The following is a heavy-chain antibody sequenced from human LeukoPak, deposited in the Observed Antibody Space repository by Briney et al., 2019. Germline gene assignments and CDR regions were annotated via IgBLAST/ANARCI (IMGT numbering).Heavy chain of an antibody. CDR1: GFTFSSYA. CDR2: ISGSGGST. D-gene: IGHD3-10*01. J-gene: IGHJ4*02. V-gene: IGHV3-23*01. Sequence: GGSLRLSCAASGFTFSSYAMSWVRQAPGKGLEWVSAISGSGGSTYYADSVKGRFTISRDNSKNTLYLQMNSLRAEDTAVYYCARAPNYYGSGSYYRVFDYWGQGTLVTVSS. CDR3: ARAPNYYGSGSYYRVFDY.